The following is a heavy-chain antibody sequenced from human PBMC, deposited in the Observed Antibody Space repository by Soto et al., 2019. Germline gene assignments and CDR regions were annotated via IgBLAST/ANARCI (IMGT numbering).Heavy chain of an antibody. V-gene: IGHV3-48*02. CDR1: GFTFTDYS. D-gene: IGHD4-17*01. CDR3: ASCYGDYEFPCEY. Sequence: PGGSLRLSCAGSGFTFTDYSMIWVRQAPGKGLEWISYMSSTSNIAYYVDSVNGRFTTSRDNDKNSLYLQMNSLRDEDTAVYYCASCYGDYEFPCEYWGQGTLVTVSS. CDR2: MSSTSNIA. J-gene: IGHJ4*02.